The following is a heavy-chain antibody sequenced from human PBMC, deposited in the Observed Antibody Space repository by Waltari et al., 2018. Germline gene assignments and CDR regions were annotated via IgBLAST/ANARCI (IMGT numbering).Heavy chain of an antibody. D-gene: IGHD1-26*01. CDR2: IYSGGNT. J-gene: IGHJ4*02. CDR1: GFTVSDTY. CDR3: ARDPGGRYYFDY. V-gene: IGHV3-53*01. Sequence: EVKLVGSGGGLIQPGGSLRLSCVAPGFTVSDTYMSWVHQDPGKGLEWVSVIYSGGNTYYSDSVKCRFTISRDNSKNTLYLQMNSLRADDTAVYYCARDPGGRYYFDYWGQGSLVTVSS.